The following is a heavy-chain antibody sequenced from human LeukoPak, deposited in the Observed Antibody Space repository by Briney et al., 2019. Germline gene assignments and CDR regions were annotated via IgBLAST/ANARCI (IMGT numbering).Heavy chain of an antibody. Sequence: SETLSLTCTVSGGSIGSYYWGWIRQPPGKGLEWIGYIFYSGSTNYNPSLKSRVTVSVDTSKNHFSLKLSSVTAADTAVYYCARLPIVVVPSTSFDMWGQGTMVTVSS. CDR2: IFYSGST. CDR3: ARLPIVVVPSTSFDM. V-gene: IGHV4-59*08. D-gene: IGHD2-2*01. J-gene: IGHJ3*02. CDR1: GGSIGSYY.